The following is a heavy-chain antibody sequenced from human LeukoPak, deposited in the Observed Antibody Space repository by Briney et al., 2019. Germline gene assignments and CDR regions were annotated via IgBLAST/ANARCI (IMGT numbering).Heavy chain of an antibody. J-gene: IGHJ4*02. D-gene: IGHD3-16*01. CDR3: ARERSRLDY. V-gene: IGHV3-7*01. Sequence: PGGSLRLSCAASGFTFSRYWMTWVRQAPGKGLEWVANIKQDGSEKYYVDSVRGRFTISRDNAKKSLDLQMNSLRAEDTAMYYCARERSRLDYWGQGTLVTVSS. CDR2: IKQDGSEK. CDR1: GFTFSRYW.